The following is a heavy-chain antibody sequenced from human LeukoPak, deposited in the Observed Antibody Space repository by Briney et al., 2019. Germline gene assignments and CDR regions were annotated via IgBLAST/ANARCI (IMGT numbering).Heavy chain of an antibody. CDR1: EFTLDDYA. CDR2: ISWNSGSI. Sequence: GRSLRLSCAASEFTLDDYAMHWVRQVPGKGLEWVSGISWNSGSIAYADSVKGRFTISRDNAKNSLYLQMNSLRVEDTAVYYCARVAQQLQTWYLSYWYFDLWGRGTLVTVSS. CDR3: ARVAQQLQTWYLSYWYFDL. D-gene: IGHD6-13*01. J-gene: IGHJ2*01. V-gene: IGHV3-9*01.